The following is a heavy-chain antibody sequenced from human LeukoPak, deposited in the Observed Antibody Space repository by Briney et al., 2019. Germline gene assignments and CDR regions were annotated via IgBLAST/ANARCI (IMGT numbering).Heavy chain of an antibody. CDR2: IYYSGST. Sequence: PSETLSLTCTVSGGSISSSSYYWGWIRQPPGKGLEWIGSIYYSGSTYYNPSLKSRVTVSVDTSKNQFSLKLSSVTAADTAVYYCARRQGGYYDSSGYGHDYWGQGTLVTVSS. CDR3: ARRQGGYYDSSGYGHDY. CDR1: GGSISSSSYY. J-gene: IGHJ4*02. V-gene: IGHV4-39*01. D-gene: IGHD3-22*01.